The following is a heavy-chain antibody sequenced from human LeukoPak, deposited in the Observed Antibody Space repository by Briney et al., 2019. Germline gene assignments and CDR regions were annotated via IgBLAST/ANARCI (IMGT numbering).Heavy chain of an antibody. Sequence: SETLSLTCAVYGGSVSGCYWSWIRQPPGKGLEWIAEINHRGISNYNPSLKSRVTISIDPSKNQFSLNLSSLTAADTAVYYCARILVREGVWGQGVLATVSS. D-gene: IGHD3-10*01. CDR2: INHRGIS. CDR3: ARILVREGV. J-gene: IGHJ4*02. CDR1: GGSVSGCY. V-gene: IGHV4-34*01.